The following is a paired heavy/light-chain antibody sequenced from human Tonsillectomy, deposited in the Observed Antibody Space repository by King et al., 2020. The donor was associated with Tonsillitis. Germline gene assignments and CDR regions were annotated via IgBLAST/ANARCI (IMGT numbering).Heavy chain of an antibody. CDR2: IKSKVTGGTT. CDR3: ATQLVGTYIKYFDY. V-gene: IGHV3-49*03. Sequence: EVQLVESGGGLVQPGRSLRLSCTSSGFTFADYSMSWFRQAPGKGLEWVGFIKSKVTGGTTHYAASVRGRFTISRDDTNSLAYLQMNNVKTADTAVYFCATQLVGTYIKYFDYWGQGTRVTVSS. J-gene: IGHJ4*02. CDR1: GFTFADYS. D-gene: IGHD4-4*01.
Light chain of an antibody. J-gene: IGKJ5*01. Sequence: DIQLTQSPSSVSASIGDRVTLTCRASQGISNSLAWYQQKPGKAPKLLIYGASSVQSGVPSRFSGSGSGTDFTLTITNLHPEDFATYYCQQGNGFPITFGQGTRVEI. CDR2: GAS. CDR3: QQGNGFPIT. V-gene: IGKV1-12*01. CDR1: QGISNS.